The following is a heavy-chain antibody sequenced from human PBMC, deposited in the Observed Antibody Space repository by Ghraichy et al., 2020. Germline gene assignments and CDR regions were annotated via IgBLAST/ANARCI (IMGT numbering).Heavy chain of an antibody. D-gene: IGHD4-17*01. CDR3: ARQLYGDYDY. V-gene: IGHV4-39*01. J-gene: IGHJ4*02. CDR2: IYYSGST. CDR1: GGAISSSSYY. Sequence: SETLSLTCTVSGGAISSSSYYWGWIRQPPGKGLEWIGSIYYSGSTYYNPSLKSRVTISVDTSKNQFSLKLSSVTAADTAVYYCARQLYGDYDYWGQGTLVTVSS.